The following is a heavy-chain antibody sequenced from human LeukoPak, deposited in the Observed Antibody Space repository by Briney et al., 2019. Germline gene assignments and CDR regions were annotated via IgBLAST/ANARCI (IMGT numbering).Heavy chain of an antibody. CDR1: GYSISSGYY. D-gene: IGHD6-13*01. CDR2: IYHSGST. CDR3: ARVDSSSWPSFDY. V-gene: IGHV4-38-2*01. Sequence: SETLSHTCAVSGYSISSGYYGGWIRQPPGKGLGWIGSIYHSGSTYYNPSLKSRVTISVDTSKNQFSLKLSSVTAADTAVYYCARVDSSSWPSFDYWGQGTLVTVSS. J-gene: IGHJ4*02.